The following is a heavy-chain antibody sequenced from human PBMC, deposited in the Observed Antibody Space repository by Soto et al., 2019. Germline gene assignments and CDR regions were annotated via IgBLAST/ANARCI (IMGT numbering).Heavy chain of an antibody. CDR1: GGSISSYY. Sequence: QVQLQESGPGLVKPSETLSLTCTVSGGSISSYYWSWIRQPPGKGLEWIGYIYYSGSTNYNPSLKSRVPISVDTSKNQFSLKLSSVTAADTAVYYCARDRYYSSGYFEDWYFDLWGRGTLVTVSS. V-gene: IGHV4-59*01. J-gene: IGHJ2*01. CDR3: ARDRYYSSGYFEDWYFDL. D-gene: IGHD3-22*01. CDR2: IYYSGST.